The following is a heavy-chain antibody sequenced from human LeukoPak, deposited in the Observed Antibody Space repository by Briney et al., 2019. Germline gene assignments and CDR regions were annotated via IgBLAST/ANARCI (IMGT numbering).Heavy chain of an antibody. D-gene: IGHD4-23*01. CDR2: ISSRSSYI. J-gene: IGHJ4*02. V-gene: IGHV3-21*01. Sequence: GGSLRLSCAASGFTFSSYTMNWVRQAPGKGLEWVSSISSRSSYIYYADSVKGRFTISRDNAKNSLHLQMNSLRAEDTAVYYCARDNSDNGGNSGGVDYWGQGTLVTVSS. CDR3: ARDNSDNGGNSGGVDY. CDR1: GFTFSSYT.